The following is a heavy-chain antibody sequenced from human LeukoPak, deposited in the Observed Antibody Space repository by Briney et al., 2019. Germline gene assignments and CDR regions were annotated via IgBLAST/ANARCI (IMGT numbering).Heavy chain of an antibody. J-gene: IGHJ3*02. Sequence: GESLKISCKGSGYSFTSYWIGWVRQMPGKGLEWMGIIYPGDSDTRYSPSFQGQVTISADKSISTAYLQWSSLKASDTAMYYCASQAYSSDWYDAFDIWGQGTMVTVSS. CDR2: IYPGDSDT. V-gene: IGHV5-51*01. CDR1: GYSFTSYW. CDR3: ASQAYSSDWYDAFDI. D-gene: IGHD6-19*01.